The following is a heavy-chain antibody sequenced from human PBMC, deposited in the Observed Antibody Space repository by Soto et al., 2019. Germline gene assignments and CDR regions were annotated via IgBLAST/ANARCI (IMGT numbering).Heavy chain of an antibody. CDR3: ARSRIAADAYYFDY. CDR2: INHSGST. V-gene: IGHV4-34*01. D-gene: IGHD6-13*01. Sequence: PSETLSLTCAVYGGSFSGYYWSWICQPPGKGLEWIGEINHSGSTNYNPSLKSRVTISVDTSKNQFSLKLSSVTAADTAVYYCARSRIAADAYYFDYWGQGTLVTVSS. J-gene: IGHJ4*02. CDR1: GGSFSGYY.